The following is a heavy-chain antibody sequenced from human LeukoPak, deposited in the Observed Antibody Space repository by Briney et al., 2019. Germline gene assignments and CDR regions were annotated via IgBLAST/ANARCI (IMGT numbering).Heavy chain of an antibody. CDR1: GFTFSSYV. Sequence: ESGGSLRLSCAASGFTFSSYVMNWVRQAPGKGLEWVSAITDSSTSTYYADPVKGRFTISRHNSKNTLYLQMNSLRAEDTAVYYCAKGGTTVVDYWGQGTLVTVSS. CDR2: ITDSSTST. J-gene: IGHJ4*02. V-gene: IGHV3-23*01. CDR3: AKGGTTVVDY. D-gene: IGHD4-23*01.